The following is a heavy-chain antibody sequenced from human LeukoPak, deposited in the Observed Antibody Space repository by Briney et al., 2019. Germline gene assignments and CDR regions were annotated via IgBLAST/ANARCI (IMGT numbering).Heavy chain of an antibody. V-gene: IGHV5-10-1*01. CDR2: IDPSDSYT. D-gene: IGHD6-13*01. CDR1: GYSFTSYW. CDR3: ARHWGPDSSSWSLFDY. Sequence: GESLKISCKGSGYSFTSYWISWVRQMPGKGLEWMGRIDPSDSYTNYSPSFQGHVTISADKSISTAYLQWSSLKASDTAMYYCARHWGPDSSSWSLFDYWGQGTLVTVRS. J-gene: IGHJ4*02.